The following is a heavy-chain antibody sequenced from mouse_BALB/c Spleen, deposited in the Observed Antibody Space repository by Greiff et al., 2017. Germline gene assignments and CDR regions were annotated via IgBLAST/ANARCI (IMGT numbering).Heavy chain of an antibody. D-gene: IGHD1-1*01. J-gene: IGHJ2*01. CDR3: ARIGSSHFDY. CDR2: ISYDGSN. Sequence: EVHLVESGPGLVKPSQSLSLTCSVTGYSITSGYYWNWIRQFPGNKLEWMGYISYDGSNNYNPSLKNRISITRDTSKNQFFLKLNSVTTEDTATYYCARIGSSHFDYWGQGTTLTVSS. CDR1: GYSITSGYY. V-gene: IGHV3-6*02.